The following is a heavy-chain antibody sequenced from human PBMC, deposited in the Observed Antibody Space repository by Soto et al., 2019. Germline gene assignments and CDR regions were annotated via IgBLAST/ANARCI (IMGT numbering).Heavy chain of an antibody. D-gene: IGHD3-9*01. CDR2: IVPIYRTA. J-gene: IGHJ5*02. Sequence: GASVKVSCKASGGTFSSYRINWVRQAPGQGLEWVGGIVPIYRTADYAQKFQGRVTITADESARTSYMELSSLRSEDTAVYYCARGPNLNKGPGGGLVIIKEWFDPWGQGTLVTVSS. CDR1: GGTFSSYR. CDR3: ARGPNLNKGPGGGLVIIKEWFDP. V-gene: IGHV1-69*13.